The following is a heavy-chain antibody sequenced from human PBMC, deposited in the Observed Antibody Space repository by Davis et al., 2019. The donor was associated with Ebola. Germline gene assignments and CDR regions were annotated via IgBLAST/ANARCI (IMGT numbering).Heavy chain of an antibody. Sequence: GESLKISCAASGFTFSSNTMTWVRQAPGKGLEWVSYISSGGRTIYYADSVKGRFTISRDNAKKSLYLQMSSLRDEDTAVYYCAREGAEMALDLWGRGTLVTVSS. CDR3: AREGAEMALDL. CDR1: GFTFSSNT. J-gene: IGHJ2*01. V-gene: IGHV3-48*02. D-gene: IGHD5-24*01. CDR2: ISSGGRTI.